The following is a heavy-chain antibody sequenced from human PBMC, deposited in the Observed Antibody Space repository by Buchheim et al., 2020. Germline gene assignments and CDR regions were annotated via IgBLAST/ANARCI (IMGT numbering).Heavy chain of an antibody. V-gene: IGHV3-23*01. D-gene: IGHD3-3*01. Sequence: EVQLLESGGGLVQPGGSLRLSCAASGFTFSSYAMSWVRQAPGKGLEWVSAISGSGGSTYYADSVKGRFTISRDNSKNTLYLQMNSLRAEDTAVYYCAKYLVLRFLEWLLPEYYFDYWGQGTL. CDR1: GFTFSSYA. CDR3: AKYLVLRFLEWLLPEYYFDY. J-gene: IGHJ4*02. CDR2: ISGSGGST.